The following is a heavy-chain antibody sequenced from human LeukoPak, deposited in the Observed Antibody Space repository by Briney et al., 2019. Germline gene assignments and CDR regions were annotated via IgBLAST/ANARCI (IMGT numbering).Heavy chain of an antibody. J-gene: IGHJ4*02. CDR3: AKGPYAGVYYFDY. CDR1: GFTFSSYA. V-gene: IGHV3-23*01. D-gene: IGHD2-2*01. CDR2: ISGSGGST. Sequence: GGSLRLSCAASGFTFSSYAMSWVRQAPGKGLERVSAISGSGGSTYYADSVKGRFTISRDNSKNTLYLQMNSLRAEDTAVYYCAKGPYAGVYYFDYWGQGTLVTVSS.